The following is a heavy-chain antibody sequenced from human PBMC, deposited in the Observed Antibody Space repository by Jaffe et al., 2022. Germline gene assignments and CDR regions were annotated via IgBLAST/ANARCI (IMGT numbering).Heavy chain of an antibody. D-gene: IGHD2-2*01. J-gene: IGHJ6*03. Sequence: EVQLVESGGGLVQPGRSLRLSCTASGFTFGDYAMSWVRQAPGKGLEWVGFIRSKAYGGTTEYAASVKGRFTISRDDSKSIAYLQMNSLKTEDTAVYYCTRDRIIVVPAASNYYYYMDVWGKGTTVTVSS. CDR2: IRSKAYGGTT. V-gene: IGHV3-49*04. CDR1: GFTFGDYA. CDR3: TRDRIIVVPAASNYYYYMDV.